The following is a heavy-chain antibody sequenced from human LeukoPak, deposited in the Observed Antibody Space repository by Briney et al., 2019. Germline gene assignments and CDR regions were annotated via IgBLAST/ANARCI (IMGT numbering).Heavy chain of an antibody. CDR2: INPSGGST. Sequence: GASVKVSCKASGYTFTNYYMFWVRQAPGQGLEWMGIINPSGGSTSYAQKFQGRVTMIRDTSTSTVYMELSSLRSEDTAVYYCARSPSMTINLDYWGQGTRVTVSS. V-gene: IGHV1-46*03. J-gene: IGHJ4*02. CDR1: GYTFTNYY. D-gene: IGHD2/OR15-2a*01. CDR3: ARSPSMTINLDY.